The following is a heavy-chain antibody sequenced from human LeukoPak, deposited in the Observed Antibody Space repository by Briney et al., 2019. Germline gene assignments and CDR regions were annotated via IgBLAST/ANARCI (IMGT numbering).Heavy chain of an antibody. J-gene: IGHJ3*02. V-gene: IGHV4-34*01. CDR3: AISWGAASAVAFDI. Sequence: KPSETLSLTCAVYGGSFSGYYWSWIRQPPGKGLEWIGEINHSGSTNYNPSLKSRVTISVDTSKNQFSLKLSSVTAADTAVYYCAISWGAASAVAFDIWGQGTMVTVSS. D-gene: IGHD1-26*01. CDR1: GGSFSGYY. CDR2: INHSGST.